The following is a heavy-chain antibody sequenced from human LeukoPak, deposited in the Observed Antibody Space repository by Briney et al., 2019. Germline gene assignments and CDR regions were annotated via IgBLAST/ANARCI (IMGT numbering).Heavy chain of an antibody. CDR2: ISWNSGSI. Sequence: PGGSLRLSCAASGFTFDDYAMHWVRQAPGKGLEWVSGISWNSGSIGYADSVKGRFTISRDNAKNSLYLQMNSLRAEDTALYYCARRYYDFWSGYSYYFDYWGQGTLVTVSS. V-gene: IGHV3-9*01. D-gene: IGHD3-3*01. J-gene: IGHJ4*02. CDR3: ARRYYDFWSGYSYYFDY. CDR1: GFTFDDYA.